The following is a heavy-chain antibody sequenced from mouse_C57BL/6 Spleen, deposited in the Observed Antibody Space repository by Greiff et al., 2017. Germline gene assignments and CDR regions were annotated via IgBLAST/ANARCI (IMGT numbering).Heavy chain of an antibody. CDR2: ISSGSSTI. J-gene: IGHJ3*01. CDR1: GFTFSDYG. CDR3: ARNGIYYYGSSPAWFAY. V-gene: IGHV5-17*01. D-gene: IGHD1-1*01. Sequence: EVMLVESGGGLVKPGGSLKLSCAASGFTFSDYGMHWVRQAPEKGLEWVAYISSGSSTIYYADTVKGRFTISRDNAKNTLFLQMTSLRSEDTAMYYCARNGIYYYGSSPAWFAYWGQGTLVTVSA.